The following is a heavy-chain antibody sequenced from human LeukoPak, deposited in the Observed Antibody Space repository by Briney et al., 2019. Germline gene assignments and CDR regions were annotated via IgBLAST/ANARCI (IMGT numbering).Heavy chain of an antibody. V-gene: IGHV3-23*01. CDR3: AKDQAQYSSSWYDY. CDR1: GFTFSSYA. Sequence: GGSLRLSCAASGFTFSSYAMSWVRQAPGKGLEWVSAISGSGGSTYYADSAKGRFTISRDNSKNTLYLQMNSLRAEDTAVYYCAKDQAQYSSSWYDYWGQGTLVTVSS. D-gene: IGHD6-13*01. CDR2: ISGSGGST. J-gene: IGHJ4*02.